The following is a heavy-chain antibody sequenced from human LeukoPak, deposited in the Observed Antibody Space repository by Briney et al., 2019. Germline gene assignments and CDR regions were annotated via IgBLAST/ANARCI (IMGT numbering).Heavy chain of an antibody. Sequence: SETLSLTCAVYGGSFSGYYWSWIRQPPGKGLEWIGEINHSGSTNYNPSLKSRVTISVDTSKNQISLKLSSVTAADTAVYYCARFPGNFDYWGQGTLVTVSS. CDR3: ARFPGNFDY. CDR1: GGSFSGYY. CDR2: INHSGST. V-gene: IGHV4-34*01. J-gene: IGHJ4*02.